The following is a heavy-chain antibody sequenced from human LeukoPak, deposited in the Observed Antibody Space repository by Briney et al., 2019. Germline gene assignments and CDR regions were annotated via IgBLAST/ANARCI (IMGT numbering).Heavy chain of an antibody. CDR3: ARGRSSSWYPFDY. CDR2: INHSGST. Sequence: PSETLSLTCAVYGGSFSGYYWSWIRQPPGKGLEWIGEINHSGSTNYNPSLKSRVTISVDTSKNQFSLKLSSVTAADTAVYYRARGRSSSWYPFDYWGQGTLVTVSS. V-gene: IGHV4-34*01. CDR1: GGSFSGYY. J-gene: IGHJ4*02. D-gene: IGHD6-13*01.